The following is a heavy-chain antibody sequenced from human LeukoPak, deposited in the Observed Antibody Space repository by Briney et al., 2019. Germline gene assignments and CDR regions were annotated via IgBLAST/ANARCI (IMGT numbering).Heavy chain of an antibody. CDR1: GGSISSNSYY. V-gene: IGHV4-39*07. D-gene: IGHD6-13*01. Sequence: SETLSLTCAVSGGSISSNSYYWGWIRQPPGKGLEWIGSIYYSGSTYYNPSLKSRVTISVDTSKNQFSLKLSSVTAADTAVYYCARDSYLTGYSSSWYGGYYFDYWGQGTLVTVSS. CDR3: ARDSYLTGYSSSWYGGYYFDY. J-gene: IGHJ4*02. CDR2: IYYSGST.